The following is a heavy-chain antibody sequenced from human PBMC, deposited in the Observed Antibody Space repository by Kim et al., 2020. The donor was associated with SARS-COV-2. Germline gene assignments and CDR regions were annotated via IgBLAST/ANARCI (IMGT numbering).Heavy chain of an antibody. Sequence: SPSFQGHVTISANKSISTAYLQWSSLKASDTAMYYCARHGVTRALNWFDPWGQGTLVTVSS. CDR3: ARHGVTRALNWFDP. D-gene: IGHD4-17*01. V-gene: IGHV5-10-1*01. J-gene: IGHJ5*02.